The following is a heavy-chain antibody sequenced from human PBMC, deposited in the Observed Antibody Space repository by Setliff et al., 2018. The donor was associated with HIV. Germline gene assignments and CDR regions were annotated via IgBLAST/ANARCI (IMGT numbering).Heavy chain of an antibody. V-gene: IGHV4-31*03. CDR1: GGSISRDGYY. J-gene: IGHJ6*02. D-gene: IGHD5-18*01. CDR2: ITYSGST. Sequence: KPSETLSLTCSVSGGSISRDGYYWSWIRQHPGKGLEWIGYITYSGSTYYNPSLMSRVSISPDTSKNQFSLKLTSVTAADTAVYYCARVGSVIQVTLFGMDVWGQGTTVTVSS. CDR3: ARVGSVIQVTLFGMDV.